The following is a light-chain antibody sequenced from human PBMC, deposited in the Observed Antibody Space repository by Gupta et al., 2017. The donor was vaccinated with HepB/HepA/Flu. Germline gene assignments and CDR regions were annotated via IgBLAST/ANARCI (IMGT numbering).Light chain of an antibody. V-gene: IGLV1-44*01. CDR2: SND. J-gene: IGLJ2*01. CDR3: AEWDDRLKVVV. Sequence: QSLLTQPPSASGTPGQRVTISCSGSSSNIGSTTVNWYQQLPGTAPKLLIYSNDQRPSGVTDRLSDSTSGNYASPDTRGLQSEDEADDYCAEWDDRLKVVVFGGGTKLTVL. CDR1: SSNIGSTT.